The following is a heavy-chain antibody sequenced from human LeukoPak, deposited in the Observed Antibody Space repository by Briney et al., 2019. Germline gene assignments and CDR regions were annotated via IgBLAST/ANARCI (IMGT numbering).Heavy chain of an antibody. V-gene: IGHV5-51*01. CDR1: GYSFTSYW. D-gene: IGHD1-26*01. J-gene: IGHJ4*02. CDR3: ARLVSGSYYHFDY. CDR2: IYPGDSDT. Sequence: GESLKIPCKGSGYSFTSYWIGWVCQIPGKGLEWMGIIYPGDSDTRYSPSFQGQVTISADKSISTAYLQWSSLKASDTAMYYCARLVSGSYYHFDYWGQGTLVTVCS.